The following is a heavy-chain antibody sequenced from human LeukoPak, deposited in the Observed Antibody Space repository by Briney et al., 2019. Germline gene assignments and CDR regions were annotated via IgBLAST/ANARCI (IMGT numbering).Heavy chain of an antibody. V-gene: IGHV3-53*01. CDR1: GFTVSSNS. D-gene: IGHD2-15*01. J-gene: IGHJ4*02. Sequence: GGSLRLSCAASGFTVSSNSMSWVRQAPGKGLEWVSVIYSAGNTYYADSVKGRFTISRGNSKNTLYLQMNSLRPEDTALYYCARHRYSELAIDYWGQGTLVTVSS. CDR2: IYSAGNT. CDR3: ARHRYSELAIDY.